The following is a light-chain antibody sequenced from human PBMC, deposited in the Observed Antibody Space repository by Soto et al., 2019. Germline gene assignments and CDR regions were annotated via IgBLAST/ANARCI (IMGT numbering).Light chain of an antibody. CDR2: DVS. V-gene: IGLV2-14*03. CDR3: GSYTTSSNYV. Sequence: QSVLTQPASVSGSPGQSITISCTGTISDVGSYNYVSWYQQYPGKAPKLMIYDVSTRPSGVSDRFSGSKSGNTASLTISGLRAEDEADYYCGSYTTSSNYVLGNGTKVT. CDR1: ISDVGSYNY. J-gene: IGLJ1*01.